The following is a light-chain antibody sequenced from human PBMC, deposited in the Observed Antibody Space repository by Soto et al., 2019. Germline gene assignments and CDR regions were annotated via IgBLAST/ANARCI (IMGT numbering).Light chain of an antibody. CDR3: QQYETYPLT. Sequence: DIQLTQSPSTLSASVGDRVTITCRASQSISSWLAWYQQKPGKAPKLLVYKASSLESGVPSRFSGSGSGTEFTLTISTLQPDAFANYYCQQYETYPLTFGGGTKVEIK. CDR2: KAS. CDR1: QSISSW. V-gene: IGKV1-5*03. J-gene: IGKJ4*01.